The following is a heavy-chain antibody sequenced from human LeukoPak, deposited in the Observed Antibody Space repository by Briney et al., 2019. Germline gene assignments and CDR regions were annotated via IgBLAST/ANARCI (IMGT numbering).Heavy chain of an antibody. CDR2: VRNDGSDK. Sequence: GSLRLSCAASGFVFGDYGMHWVRQAPGKGLEWVTMVRNDGSDKYYADSVKGRFTTSRDNSKNTLYLQMNSLRPEDTAVYYCAKHYYGSGSQKYYFDYWGQGTLVTVSS. D-gene: IGHD3-10*01. CDR3: AKHYYGSGSQKYYFDY. J-gene: IGHJ4*02. CDR1: GFVFGDYG. V-gene: IGHV3-30*02.